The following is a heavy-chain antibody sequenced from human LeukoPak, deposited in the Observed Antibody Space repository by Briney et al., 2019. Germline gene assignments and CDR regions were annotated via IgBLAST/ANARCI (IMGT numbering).Heavy chain of an antibody. D-gene: IGHD3-10*01. CDR3: ARDLGYGSGSFFDY. J-gene: IGHJ4*02. CDR2: IKQDGSEK. CDR1: GFTFSSYW. V-gene: IGHV3-7*01. Sequence: GGSLRLSCAASGFTFSSYWMSWVRQAPGKGLEWVANIKQDGSEKYYVDSVKGRFTISRDNAKNSLYLQMHSLRAEDTAVYYCARDLGYGSGSFFDYWGQGTLVTVSS.